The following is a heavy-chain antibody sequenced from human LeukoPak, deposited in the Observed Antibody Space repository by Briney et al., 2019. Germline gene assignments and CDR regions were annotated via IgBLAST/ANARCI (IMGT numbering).Heavy chain of an antibody. CDR1: GYTFTSYG. CDR2: ISAYNGNT. Sequence: ASVKVSCKASGYTFTSYGSSWVRQAPGQGLDWMGWISAYNGNTNYAQKLQGRVIMTTNTSTSTAYMELRSLRSDDTAVDYCARDASFKRGFDYWGQGTLVTVSS. CDR3: ARDASFKRGFDY. D-gene: IGHD3-10*01. J-gene: IGHJ4*02. V-gene: IGHV1-18*04.